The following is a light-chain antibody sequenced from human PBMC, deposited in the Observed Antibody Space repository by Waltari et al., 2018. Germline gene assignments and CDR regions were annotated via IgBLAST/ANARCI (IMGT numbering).Light chain of an antibody. CDR1: QSLLHSDGRTY. J-gene: IGKJ3*01. CDR3: MQAIHLPVT. V-gene: IGKV2-29*02. Sequence: DIVMTQTPLSLSVTPGQPASISCKSSQSLLHSDGRTYLYWYLQKPGQSPQLLIYEVSSRLSGVPDRVSGSGSGTDFTLKISRVEADDVGVYFCMQAIHLPVTFGPGTKVDIK. CDR2: EVS.